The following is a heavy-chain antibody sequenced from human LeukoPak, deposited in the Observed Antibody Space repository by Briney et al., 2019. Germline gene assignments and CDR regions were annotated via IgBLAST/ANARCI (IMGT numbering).Heavy chain of an antibody. CDR1: GFTFSSYA. Sequence: PGGSLRLSCAASGFTFSSYAMHWVRQAPGKGLEYVSAISSNGGSTYYANSVKGRFTISRDNSKNTLYLQMGSLRAEDMAVYYCARDRGRWPQSVDYWGQGTLVTVSS. CDR2: ISSNGGST. D-gene: IGHD5-24*01. CDR3: ARDRGRWPQSVDY. J-gene: IGHJ4*02. V-gene: IGHV3-64*01.